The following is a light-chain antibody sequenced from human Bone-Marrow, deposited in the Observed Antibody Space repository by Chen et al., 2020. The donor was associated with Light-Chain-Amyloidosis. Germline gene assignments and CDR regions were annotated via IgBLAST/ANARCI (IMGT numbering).Light chain of an antibody. CDR3: CSYAGASTYV. CDR2: EVE. V-gene: IGLV2-23*02. Sequence: QSALTQPASVAGSPGQSITISCTGTRSDIGSFNLVSWYQHHPDKAPKLIIYEVEKRPSGVSNRFSGSRSGNTASLTISGLQADDDAAYYCCSYAGASTYVFGTGTEVTVL. CDR1: RSDIGSFNL. J-gene: IGLJ1*01.